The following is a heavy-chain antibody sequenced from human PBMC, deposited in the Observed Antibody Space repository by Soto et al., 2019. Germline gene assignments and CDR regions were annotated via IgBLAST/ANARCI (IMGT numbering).Heavy chain of an antibody. J-gene: IGHJ4*02. D-gene: IGHD1-26*01. Sequence: GGSLRLSCGASGFIFSKYSMNWVRQAPGKGLEWLSYISSDSVTIYYADSVRGRFTIFRDNAKNSLYLQMNSLRDEDTAVYYCAREDILGTRSFDYWGQGALVTVSS. CDR3: AREDILGTRSFDY. V-gene: IGHV3-48*02. CDR2: ISSDSVTI. CDR1: GFIFSKYS.